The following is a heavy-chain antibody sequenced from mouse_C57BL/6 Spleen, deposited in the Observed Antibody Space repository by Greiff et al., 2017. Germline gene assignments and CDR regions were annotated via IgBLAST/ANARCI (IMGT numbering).Heavy chain of an antibody. Sequence: VQLKESGGGLVKPGGSLKLSCAASGFTFSDYGMHWVRQAPEKGLEWVAYISSGSSTIYYADTVKGRFTISRDNAKNTLFLQMTSLRSEDTAMYYCARTTVVATDAMDYWGQGTSVTVSS. CDR1: GFTFSDYG. CDR3: ARTTVVATDAMDY. V-gene: IGHV5-17*01. D-gene: IGHD1-1*01. CDR2: ISSGSSTI. J-gene: IGHJ4*01.